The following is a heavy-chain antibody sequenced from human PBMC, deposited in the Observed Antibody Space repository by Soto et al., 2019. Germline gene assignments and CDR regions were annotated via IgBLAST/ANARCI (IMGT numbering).Heavy chain of an antibody. Sequence: QVQLQQWGAGLLKPSETLSLSCAVYGGSFSGYYWSWIRQPPGKGLEWIGESNHSGSTNYNPSLKSRVTISVGTSNNHFSLKLSSVTAADTAVYYCARARTLWGVTSNWFDPWGQGTRVTVSS. V-gene: IGHV4-34*01. D-gene: IGHD3-10*01. CDR1: GGSFSGYY. CDR2: SNHSGST. J-gene: IGHJ5*02. CDR3: ARARTLWGVTSNWFDP.